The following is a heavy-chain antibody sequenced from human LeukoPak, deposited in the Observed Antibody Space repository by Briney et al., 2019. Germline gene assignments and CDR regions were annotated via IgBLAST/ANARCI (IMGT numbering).Heavy chain of an antibody. Sequence: GRSLRLSCAASGFPFSASAMTWVRQAPGKGLEWVSHILSTGSTYYADSMRGRFTISRDNSKNTLYLLMTSLRADDTAVYYCVTVKYDYGDPVGWFDPWGQGTLVTVSS. D-gene: IGHD4-17*01. V-gene: IGHV3-23*01. J-gene: IGHJ5*02. CDR1: GFPFSASA. CDR3: VTVKYDYGDPVGWFDP. CDR2: ILSTGST.